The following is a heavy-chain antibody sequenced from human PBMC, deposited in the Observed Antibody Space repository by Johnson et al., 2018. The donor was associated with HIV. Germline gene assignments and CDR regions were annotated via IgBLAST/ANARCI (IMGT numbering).Heavy chain of an antibody. CDR3: AKGHIISSRLCSFDI. J-gene: IGHJ3*02. CDR2: IPYDGSNK. Sequence: VQLVESGGGVVQSGGSLRLSCAASGFTFSNYGMHWVRQAPGKGLEWVAFIPYDGSNKYYADSVKGRFTISRDNSKNTLYLQMNSLRSEETAVYYCAKGHIISSRLCSFDIWGQGTMVTVSS. D-gene: IGHD2-21*01. V-gene: IGHV3-30*02. CDR1: GFTFSNYG.